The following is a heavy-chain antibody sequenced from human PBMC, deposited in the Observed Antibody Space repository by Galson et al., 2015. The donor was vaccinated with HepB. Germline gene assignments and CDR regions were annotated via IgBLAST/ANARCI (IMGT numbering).Heavy chain of an antibody. CDR3: ARDSGISAQED. Sequence: SLRLSCAAAGFTVTSNFMTWVRQGPGKGLEWVSVIYPDGATYYADSVKGRFTVSRDNSRNTLYLQMNSLRAEDTAVYYCARDSGISAQEDWGQGTQVTVSS. D-gene: IGHD6-6*01. CDR1: GFTVTSNF. CDR2: IYPDGAT. V-gene: IGHV3-53*01. J-gene: IGHJ4*02.